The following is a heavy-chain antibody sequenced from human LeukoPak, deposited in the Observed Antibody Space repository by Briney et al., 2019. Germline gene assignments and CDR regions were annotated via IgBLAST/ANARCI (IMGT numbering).Heavy chain of an antibody. D-gene: IGHD1-26*01. CDR2: IYYSGST. CDR3: ARDIKVGGTPDVFDI. J-gene: IGHJ3*02. CDR1: GGSISSSSYY. Sequence: SETLSLTCTVSGGSISSSSYYWGWIRQPPGKGLEWIGSIYYSGSTYYNPSLKSRVTISVDTSKNQFSLKLGSVTAADTAVYYCARDIKVGGTPDVFDIWGQGTMVTVSS. V-gene: IGHV4-39*07.